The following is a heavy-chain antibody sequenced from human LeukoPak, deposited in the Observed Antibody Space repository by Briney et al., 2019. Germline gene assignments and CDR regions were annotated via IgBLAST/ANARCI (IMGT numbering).Heavy chain of an antibody. Sequence: PSETLSLTCTVSGGSISSSSYYWGWIRQPPGKGLEWIGSIYYSGSTYYNPSLKSRVTISVDTSKNQFSLKLSSVTAADTAVYYCARVGWPYYFDYWGQGTPVTVSS. CDR1: GGSISSSSYY. CDR2: IYYSGST. J-gene: IGHJ4*02. V-gene: IGHV4-39*07. D-gene: IGHD2-15*01. CDR3: ARVGWPYYFDY.